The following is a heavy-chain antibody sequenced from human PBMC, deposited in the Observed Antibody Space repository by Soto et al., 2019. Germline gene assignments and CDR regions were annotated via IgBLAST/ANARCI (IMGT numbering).Heavy chain of an antibody. J-gene: IGHJ3*02. CDR2: ITADGGT. V-gene: IGHV3-23*01. CDR3: APHVSCSGGSCQYDAFAI. D-gene: IGHD2-15*01. CDR1: EFTVSGHA. Sequence: EVQVLESGGGLVQPGGSLRLSCEGSEFTVSGHAMTWIRQAPGKGPEWVSTITADGGTYYADSVKGRFAMSRDTSXXTXHLQMNSLGAEDTAAYYCAPHVSCSGGSCQYDAFAIRGQGTMVTVSS.